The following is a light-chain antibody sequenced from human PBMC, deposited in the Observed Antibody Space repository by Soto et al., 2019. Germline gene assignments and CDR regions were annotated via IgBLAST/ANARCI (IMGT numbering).Light chain of an antibody. J-gene: IGKJ1*01. CDR3: QQYFSYPET. CDR1: QYISVW. CDR2: KAS. V-gene: IGKV1-5*03. Sequence: DIQMTQSPSTLSASVGDRVTITCRASQYISVWLAWYQQKPGKAPNLLIYKASSLESGVPSRFSGSGSGTEFTLTISSLQPDDFATYYCQQYFSYPETFGQGTEVEVK.